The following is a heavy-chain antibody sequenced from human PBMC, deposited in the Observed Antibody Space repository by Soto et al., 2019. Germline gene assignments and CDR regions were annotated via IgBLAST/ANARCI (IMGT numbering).Heavy chain of an antibody. Sequence: GGSLRLSCVGSGFTLSSFSMSWVRQTPGKGLEWGSSITTGNDYISYADSVKGRFTISRDNAKNSLFLRMNSLRADDTALYFCARDSYSSLFDSWGQGTLVTVSS. CDR3: ARDSYSSLFDS. CDR1: GFTLSSFS. V-gene: IGHV3-21*01. J-gene: IGHJ5*01. CDR2: ITTGNDYI. D-gene: IGHD6-19*01.